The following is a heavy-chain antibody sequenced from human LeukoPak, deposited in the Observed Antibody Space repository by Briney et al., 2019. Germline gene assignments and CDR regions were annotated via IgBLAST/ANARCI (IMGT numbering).Heavy chain of an antibody. V-gene: IGHV3-30*02. CDR1: GFTFSSYG. CDR3: AKPPAYSSSLRFDP. D-gene: IGHD6-6*01. Sequence: GGSLRLSCAASGFTFSSYGMHWVRQAPGKGLERVAFIRYDGSNKYYADSVKGRFTISRDNSKNTLYLQMNSLRAEDTAVYYCAKPPAYSSSLRFDPWGQGTLVTVSS. J-gene: IGHJ5*02. CDR2: IRYDGSNK.